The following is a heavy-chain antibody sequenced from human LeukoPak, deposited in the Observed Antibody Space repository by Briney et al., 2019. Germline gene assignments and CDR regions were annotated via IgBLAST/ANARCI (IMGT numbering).Heavy chain of an antibody. CDR2: IIPIFGTA. CDR1: GGTFSSYA. CDR3: ARADCSSTSCPWARFDP. Sequence: GSSVKVSCKASGGTFSSYAISWVRQAPGQGPEWMGGIIPIFGTANYAQKFQGRVTITTDESTSTAYMELSSLRSEDTAVYHCARADCSSTSCPWARFDPWGQGTLVTVSS. V-gene: IGHV1-69*05. D-gene: IGHD2-2*01. J-gene: IGHJ5*02.